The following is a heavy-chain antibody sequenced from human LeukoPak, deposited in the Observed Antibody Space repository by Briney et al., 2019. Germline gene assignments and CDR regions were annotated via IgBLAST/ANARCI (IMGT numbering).Heavy chain of an antibody. J-gene: IGHJ3*02. CDR3: ARGLGEHDAFDI. Sequence: SVKVSCKPSGYTFTSYGISWVRQAPGQGLEWMGGIIPIFGTANYAQKFQGRVTITADESTSTAYMELSSLRSEDTAVYYCARGLGEHDAFDIWGQGTMVTVSS. CDR2: IIPIFGTA. V-gene: IGHV1-69*13. D-gene: IGHD3-16*01. CDR1: GYTFTSYG.